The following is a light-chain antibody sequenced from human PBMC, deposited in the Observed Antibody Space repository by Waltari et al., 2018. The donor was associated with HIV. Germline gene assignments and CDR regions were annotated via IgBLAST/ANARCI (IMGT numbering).Light chain of an antibody. CDR3: GSWDSSLSGVV. CDR1: NSTIGNNY. V-gene: IGLV1-51*01. Sequence: QSVLTQPPSVSAAPGQKVTISCSGSNSTIGNNYLSWYQQLPGPAPKLLIYDNNKRPSVFPDRFSGSKSGTSATLGITGLQTGDEADYYCGSWDSSLSGVVFGGGTKLSVL. J-gene: IGLJ2*01. CDR2: DNN.